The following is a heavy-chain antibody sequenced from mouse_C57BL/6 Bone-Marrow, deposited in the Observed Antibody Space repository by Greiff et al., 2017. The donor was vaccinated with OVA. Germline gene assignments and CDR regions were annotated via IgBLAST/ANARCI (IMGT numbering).Heavy chain of an antibody. D-gene: IGHD1-1*01. CDR3: ATPLSYRCSCHF. V-gene: IGHV1-55*01. CDR2: IYPGSGST. Sequence: QVQLQQPGAELVKPGASVKMSCKASGYTFTSYWINWVKQRPGQGLEWIGEIYPGSGSTNYNEKLKSKATQTVDTSSSTAYMQLSSLTSEDSAVYYCATPLSYRCSCHFWGQGTTLTVSS. CDR1: GYTFTSYW. J-gene: IGHJ2*01.